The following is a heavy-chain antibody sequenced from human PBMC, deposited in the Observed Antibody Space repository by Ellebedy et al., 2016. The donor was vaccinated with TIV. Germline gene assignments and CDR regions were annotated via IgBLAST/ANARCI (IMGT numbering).Heavy chain of an antibody. Sequence: GESLKISCAASGFIFRSYDMHWGRQATGKGLEWVAAIGTAGDTYYPGSVKGRFTISRENAKNTLYLQMNSLRAEDTAVYYCERVRFGDTAVDYWGQGTLVTVSS. J-gene: IGHJ4*02. CDR1: GFIFRSYD. D-gene: IGHD5-18*01. V-gene: IGHV3-13*01. CDR3: ERVRFGDTAVDY. CDR2: IGTAGDT.